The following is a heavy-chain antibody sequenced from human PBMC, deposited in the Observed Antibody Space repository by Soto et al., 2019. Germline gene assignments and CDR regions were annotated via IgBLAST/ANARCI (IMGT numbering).Heavy chain of an antibody. V-gene: IGHV3-23*01. CDR2: ISGSGGST. Sequence: GGSLRLSCAASGFTFSSYAMSWVRQAPGKGLEWVSAISGSGGSTYYADSVKGRFTISRDNSKNTLYLQMNSLRAEDTAVYYCAKVLPLTAAGKYYYYYYGMDVWGQGTTVTVSS. D-gene: IGHD6-13*01. CDR1: GFTFSSYA. J-gene: IGHJ6*02. CDR3: AKVLPLTAAGKYYYYYYGMDV.